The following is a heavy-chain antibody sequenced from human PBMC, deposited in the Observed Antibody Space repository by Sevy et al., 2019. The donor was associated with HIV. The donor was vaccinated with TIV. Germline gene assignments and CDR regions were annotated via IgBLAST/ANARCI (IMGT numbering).Heavy chain of an antibody. CDR3: ARVRYKYGSYYFDY. Sequence: GGSLRLSCSASGFTFSDYYMSWIRQAPGKGLEWVSYISTSSTYTNHADSVKGRFTISRENANNSLYLQMNSLRAEDTAVYFCARVRYKYGSYYFDYWGQGTLVTVSS. CDR2: ISTSSTYT. CDR1: GFTFSDYY. V-gene: IGHV3-11*06. D-gene: IGHD5-18*01. J-gene: IGHJ4*02.